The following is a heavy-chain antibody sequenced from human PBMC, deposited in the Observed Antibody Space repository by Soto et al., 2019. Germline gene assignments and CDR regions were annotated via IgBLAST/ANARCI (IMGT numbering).Heavy chain of an antibody. CDR1: GGSFSGYY. CDR3: ARPPRDYGSGSYQH. CDR2: INHSGST. J-gene: IGHJ1*01. V-gene: IGHV4-34*01. D-gene: IGHD3-10*01. Sequence: SETLSLTCAVYGGSFSGYYWSWFRQPPGKGLEWIGEINHSGSTNYNPSLKSRVTISVDTSKNQFSLKLSSVTAADTAVYYCARPPRDYGSGSYQHWGQGTLVT.